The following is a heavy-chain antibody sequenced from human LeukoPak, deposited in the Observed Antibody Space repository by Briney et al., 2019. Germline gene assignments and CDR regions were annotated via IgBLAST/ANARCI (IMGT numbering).Heavy chain of an antibody. CDR3: ARGGANIYYYGMDV. Sequence: GRPLRLSCAASGITFRSYGMHWVRQAPGKGLEWVSSISSSSSYIYYADSVKGRFTISRDSAKNSLYLQMNSLRAEDTAVYYCARGGANIYYYGMDVWGQGTTVTVSS. V-gene: IGHV3-21*01. J-gene: IGHJ6*02. CDR2: ISSSSSYI. D-gene: IGHD2-15*01. CDR1: GITFRSYG.